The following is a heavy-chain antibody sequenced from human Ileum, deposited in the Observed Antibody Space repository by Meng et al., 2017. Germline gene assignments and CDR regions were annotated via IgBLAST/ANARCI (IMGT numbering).Heavy chain of an antibody. CDR1: GGSISSGDYY. Sequence: QVQLQESGPGLGKPSQTLSLPCTVSGGSISSGDYYWSWIRQPPGKGLEWIGYIYYSGSTYYNPSLKSRLTISVDTSKNQFSLKLSSVTAADTAVYYCARDRDGSGYYPYWGQGTLVTVSS. V-gene: IGHV4-30-4*01. D-gene: IGHD3-22*01. CDR2: IYYSGST. CDR3: ARDRDGSGYYPY. J-gene: IGHJ4*02.